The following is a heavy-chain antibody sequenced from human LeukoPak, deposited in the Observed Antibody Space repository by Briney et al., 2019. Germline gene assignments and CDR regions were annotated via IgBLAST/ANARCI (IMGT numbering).Heavy chain of an antibody. D-gene: IGHD1-26*01. CDR1: EYSFPNYC. J-gene: IGHJ5*02. Sequence: GESLKISCKHSEYSFPNYCIGWVRQMPGKGLEWMGIIYPDDSDTRYSPSFQGQVTISADKSISTAYLQWSSLKASDTAMYYCARSRVRPGSYYRSWFDPWGQGTLVTVSS. CDR2: IYPDDSDT. V-gene: IGHV5-51*01. CDR3: ARSRVRPGSYYRSWFDP.